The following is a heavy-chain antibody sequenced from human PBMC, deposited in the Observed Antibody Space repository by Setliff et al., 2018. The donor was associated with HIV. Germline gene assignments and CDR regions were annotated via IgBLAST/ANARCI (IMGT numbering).Heavy chain of an antibody. V-gene: IGHV4-34*01. CDR2: INDRGTT. Sequence: SETLSLTCAVFGGSFSDFYWSWIRQSPGKGLEWIGEINDRGTTNYNPSLKSRVSISVDTSKNQFSLKLNSVTAADTAVYYCARLGYSGSLVGAFDIWGQGTMVTVSS. CDR1: GGSFSDFY. J-gene: IGHJ3*02. D-gene: IGHD1-26*01. CDR3: ARLGYSGSLVGAFDI.